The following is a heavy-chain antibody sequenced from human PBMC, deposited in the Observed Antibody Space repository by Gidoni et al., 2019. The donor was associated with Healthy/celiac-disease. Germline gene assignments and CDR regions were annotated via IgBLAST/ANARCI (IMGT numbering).Heavy chain of an antibody. D-gene: IGHD2-2*01. CDR1: GGSISSSSYY. Sequence: QLQLQESGPGLVKPSETLSLTCTVSGGSISSSSYYWGWIRQPPGKGLEWIGSIYYSGSTYYNPSLKSRVTISVDTSKNQFSLKLSSVTAADTAVYYCARDPVPAAIGKAYYYYYGMDVWGQGTTVTVSS. V-gene: IGHV4-39*07. J-gene: IGHJ6*02. CDR2: IYYSGST. CDR3: ARDPVPAAIGKAYYYYYGMDV.